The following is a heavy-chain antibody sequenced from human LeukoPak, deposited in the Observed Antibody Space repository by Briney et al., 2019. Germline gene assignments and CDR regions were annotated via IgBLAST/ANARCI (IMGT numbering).Heavy chain of an antibody. Sequence: ASVKVSCKASGYTFTSYYMHWVRQAPGQGLEWMGIINPSGGSTSYAQKFQGRVTMTRDTSTSTVYMELSSLRSEDTAVYYCARGDHQEYQQLGLFDYWGQGTLVTVSS. D-gene: IGHD2-2*01. CDR3: ARGDHQEYQQLGLFDY. CDR1: GYTFTSYY. V-gene: IGHV1-46*01. J-gene: IGHJ4*02. CDR2: INPSGGST.